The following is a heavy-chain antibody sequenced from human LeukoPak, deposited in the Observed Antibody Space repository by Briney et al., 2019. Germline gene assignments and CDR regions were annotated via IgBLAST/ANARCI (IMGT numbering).Heavy chain of an antibody. CDR3: ARSRYCSGGNCYLDAFDI. Sequence: GGSLSLSCAPSGFTLSIYSMNCVPEAPGKGVEGFSSISRRSSYIYHAASVRARFTISRDYAEITLYLQMNSLRAEDTAVYCCARSRYCSGGNCYLDAFDIWGQGTMVTVSS. V-gene: IGHV3-21*01. CDR1: GFTLSIYS. J-gene: IGHJ3*02. CDR2: ISRRSSYI. D-gene: IGHD2-15*01.